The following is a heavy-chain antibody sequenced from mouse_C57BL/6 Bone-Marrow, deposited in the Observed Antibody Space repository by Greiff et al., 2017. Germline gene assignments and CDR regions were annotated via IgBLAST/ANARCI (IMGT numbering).Heavy chain of an antibody. CDR1: GFTFSSYG. J-gene: IGHJ3*01. V-gene: IGHV5-6*01. Sequence: EVQGVESGGDLVKPGGSLKLSCAASGFTFSSYGMSWVRQTPDKRLEWVATISSGGSYPYYPDSVKGRFTLSRDNAKNTLYLQMSSLKSEDTAMYYCARESNLHYYCSSFFAYWGQGTLVTVSA. CDR3: ARESNLHYYCSSFFAY. D-gene: IGHD1-1*01. CDR2: ISSGGSYP.